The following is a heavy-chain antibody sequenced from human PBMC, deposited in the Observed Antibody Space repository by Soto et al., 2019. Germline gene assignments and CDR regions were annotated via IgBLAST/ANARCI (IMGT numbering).Heavy chain of an antibody. CDR2: IYYRGST. J-gene: IGHJ4*02. CDR3: ARLRGYSYGSIDS. D-gene: IGHD5-18*01. V-gene: IGHV4-39*01. Sequence: PSETLSLTCTVSGGSISNSGYYWGWIRQTPGKGLECIGSIYYRGSTYYNPSLKSRVTISVDTSKNQFSLKLSSVTAADTAVYYCARLRGYSYGSIDSWGQGTLVTVS. CDR1: GGSISNSGYY.